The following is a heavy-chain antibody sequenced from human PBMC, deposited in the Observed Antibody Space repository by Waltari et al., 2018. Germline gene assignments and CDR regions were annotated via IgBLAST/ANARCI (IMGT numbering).Heavy chain of an antibody. CDR2: IYYSGST. Sequence: QLQLQESGPGLVKPSETLSLTCTVSGGSISSSSYYWGWIRQPPGTGLEWIGSIYYSGSTYYNPSLRSRVTISGDTSKNQFSLKRSSVTAADTAVYYCALGHWGSYRFDYGGQGTLVTVSS. J-gene: IGHJ4*02. CDR3: ALGHWGSYRFDY. D-gene: IGHD3-16*02. V-gene: IGHV4-39*07. CDR1: GGSISSSSYY.